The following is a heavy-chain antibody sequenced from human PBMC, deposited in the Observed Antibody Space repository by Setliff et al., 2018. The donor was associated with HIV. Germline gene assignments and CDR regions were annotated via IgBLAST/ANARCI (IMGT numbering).Heavy chain of an antibody. Sequence: ASVKVSCKASGYTFTSSDINWVRQATGQGLEWMGWMNPNSGNTGYAQKFQGRVTMTRDTSLSTAYMELSWLTSDDTAVYYCARVVDRDYDFWSAYEYWGQGAMVTVSS. CDR3: ARVVDRDYDFWSAYEY. D-gene: IGHD3-3*01. CDR1: GYTFTSSD. J-gene: IGHJ4*02. CDR2: MNPNSGNT. V-gene: IGHV1-8*02.